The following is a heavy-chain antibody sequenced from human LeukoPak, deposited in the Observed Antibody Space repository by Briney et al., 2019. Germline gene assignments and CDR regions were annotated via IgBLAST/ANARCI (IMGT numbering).Heavy chain of an antibody. CDR2: IYTSGST. V-gene: IGHV4-61*02. CDR1: GGSISSGSYY. CDR3: AREEVKRITIFGVVAITLDY. D-gene: IGHD3-3*01. Sequence: PSETLSLTCTASGGSISSGSYYWSWIRQPAGKGLEWIGRIYTSGSTNYNPSLKSRVTISVDTSKNQFSLKLSSVTAADTAVYYCAREEVKRITIFGVVAITLDYWGQGTLVTVSS. J-gene: IGHJ4*02.